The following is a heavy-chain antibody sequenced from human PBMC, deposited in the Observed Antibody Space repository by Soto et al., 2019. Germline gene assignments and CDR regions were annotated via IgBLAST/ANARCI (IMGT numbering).Heavy chain of an antibody. V-gene: IGHV3-30*03. CDR1: GFTFSSYG. CDR2: ISYDGSNK. J-gene: IGHJ4*02. Sequence: ESGGGVVQPGRSLRLSCAASGFTFSSYGMYWVRQAPGKGLEWVALISYDGSNKYYADSVKGRITMSRDNSRDTLYLQMNSLRAEDTAVYYCARQNYFDYWGQGTLVTVSS. CDR3: ARQNYFDY.